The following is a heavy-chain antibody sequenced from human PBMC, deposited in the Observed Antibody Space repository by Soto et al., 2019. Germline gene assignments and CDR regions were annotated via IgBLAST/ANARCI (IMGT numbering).Heavy chain of an antibody. CDR2: ISAYNGNT. Sequence: QVQLVQSGAEVKKPGASVKVSCKASGYTFTNFGISWVRQAPGQGLEWMGWISAYNGNTNYAQNFRARGTMTTDTSTSTAYRVLRRLRSAAPAVYYCTRGGTTAAYWGPGTLVTASS. J-gene: IGHJ4*02. CDR3: TRGGTTAAY. D-gene: IGHD1-1*01. CDR1: GYTFTNFG. V-gene: IGHV1-18*01.